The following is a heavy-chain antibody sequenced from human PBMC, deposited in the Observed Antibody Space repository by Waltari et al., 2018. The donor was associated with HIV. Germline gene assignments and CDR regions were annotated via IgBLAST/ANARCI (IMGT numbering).Heavy chain of an antibody. CDR3: AKDYFVVVTAAGPFDP. V-gene: IGHV3-30*18. CDR2: ISYDGSNK. D-gene: IGHD2-21*02. CDR1: GFSFSSYG. J-gene: IGHJ5*02. Sequence: QVKLVESGGGVVQPGRSLRVSCAASGFSFSSYGMPWVRQAPGKGLEGVAVISYDGSNKYYADSVKGRFTISRDNSKNTLYLQMNSLRAEDTAVYYCAKDYFVVVTAAGPFDPWGQGTLVTVSS.